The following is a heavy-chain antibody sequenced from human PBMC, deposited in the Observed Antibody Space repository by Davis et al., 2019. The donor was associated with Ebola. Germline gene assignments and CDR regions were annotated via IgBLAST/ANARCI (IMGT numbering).Heavy chain of an antibody. V-gene: IGHV3-21*01. CDR2: ISSSSSYI. J-gene: IGHJ4*02. D-gene: IGHD6-13*01. CDR1: GFPFSSYS. CDR3: ASGRIAAAAH. Sequence: GESLKISCAASGFPFSSYSMNWVRQAPGTGLEWVSSISSSSSYIYYADSVKGRFTISRDNAKNSLYLQMNSLRAEDTAVYYCASGRIAAAAHWGQGTLVTVSS.